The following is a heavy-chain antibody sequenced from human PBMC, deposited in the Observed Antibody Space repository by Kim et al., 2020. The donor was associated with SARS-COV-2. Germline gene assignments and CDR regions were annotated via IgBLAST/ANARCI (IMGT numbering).Heavy chain of an antibody. D-gene: IGHD3-3*01. V-gene: IGHV4-34*01. CDR2: INLSGST. CDR3: SRGPSISLFGVVRYWFDP. J-gene: IGHJ5*02. Sequence: SETLSLTCAVYGGSFSGYYWSWIRQPPGKGLEWFGEINLSGSTNYNPSLKSRFTISVDTSKNQFSLKLSSVTAADPAVFYCSRGPSISLFGVVRYWFDP. CDR1: GGSFSGYY.